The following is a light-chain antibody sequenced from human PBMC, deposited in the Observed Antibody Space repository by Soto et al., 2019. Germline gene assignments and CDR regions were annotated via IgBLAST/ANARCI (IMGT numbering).Light chain of an antibody. J-gene: IGLJ2*01. Sequence: QSALTQPASVSGSPGQSITISCIGTSDDVGLYNYVSWYQQHPGKAPKLIIYEVSNRPSGVSHRFSGSKSGNTASLTISGLQAEDEADYYCSSFTISSTLVFGGGTKLTVL. V-gene: IGLV2-14*01. CDR2: EVS. CDR1: SDDVGLYNY. CDR3: SSFTISSTLV.